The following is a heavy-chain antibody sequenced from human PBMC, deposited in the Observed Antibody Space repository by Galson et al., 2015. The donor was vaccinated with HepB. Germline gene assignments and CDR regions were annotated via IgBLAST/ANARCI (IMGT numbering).Heavy chain of an antibody. CDR1: GFSVSMYW. CDR2: ISSSSSYI. V-gene: IGHV3-21*01. CDR3: ARDPGPLLWFGELLDYYYGMDV. J-gene: IGHJ6*02. Sequence: SLRLSCAVSGFSVSMYWMSWVRQAPGKGLEWVSSISSSSSYIYYADSVKGRFTISRDNAKNSLYLQMNSLRAEDTAVYYCARDPGPLLWFGELLDYYYGMDVWGQGTTVTVSS. D-gene: IGHD3-10*01.